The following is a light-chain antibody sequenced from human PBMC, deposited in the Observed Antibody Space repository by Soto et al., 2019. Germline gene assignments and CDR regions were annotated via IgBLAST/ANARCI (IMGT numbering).Light chain of an antibody. V-gene: IGKV3-20*01. Sequence: DSVLPQSPRTLSLSPGERAPLSCRASQSVSSGYLSWYHQKPGEAPRLLISGASSRDTVIPDRFGGSGSGYYVSGILSRRGPADVAVYYCYHYGGSFGQGTKIEIK. CDR2: GAS. J-gene: IGKJ2*01. CDR1: QSVSSGY. CDR3: YHYGGS.